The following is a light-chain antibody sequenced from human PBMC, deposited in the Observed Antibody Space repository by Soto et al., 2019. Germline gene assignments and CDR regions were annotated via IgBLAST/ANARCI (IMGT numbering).Light chain of an antibody. CDR1: QSVSSTY. V-gene: IGKV3-20*01. CDR3: HQYDRSPPWT. CDR2: GAS. Sequence: EIVLTQSPGTLSLSPGERATLSCRASQSVSSTYLAWYQQKPGQAPRLLIYGASRKATGIPDRFSGSGSGTDFTLTISRLEPEDFAVYYCHQYDRSPPWTFGQGTKVEIK. J-gene: IGKJ1*01.